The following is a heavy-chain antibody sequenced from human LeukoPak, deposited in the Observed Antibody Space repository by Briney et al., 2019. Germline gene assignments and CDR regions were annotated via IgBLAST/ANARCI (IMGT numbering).Heavy chain of an antibody. Sequence: ASVKVSCKASGYTFTSYGISWVRQAPGQGLEWMGIINPSGGSTSYAQKFQGRVTMTRDTSTSTVYMELSSLRSEDTAAYYCARLDSDYWGQGTLVTVSS. CDR2: INPSGGST. D-gene: IGHD2-15*01. V-gene: IGHV1-46*01. CDR1: GYTFTSYG. CDR3: ARLDSDY. J-gene: IGHJ4*02.